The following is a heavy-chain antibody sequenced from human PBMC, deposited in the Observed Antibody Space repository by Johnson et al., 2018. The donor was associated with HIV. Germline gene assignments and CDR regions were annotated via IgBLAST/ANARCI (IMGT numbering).Heavy chain of an antibody. CDR1: GFIFSHAW. CDR2: LKRGSDGGAR. Sequence: EVQLVESGGGLVKPGGSLTLSCAASGFIFSHAWMSWVRQAPGKGLEWVGRLKRGSDGGARDYEAPVKGRFPIPRDDSKNKLVRQRNSLKIDDTAVYYCTRGVNSEGGSIWGQGTMVTVSS. D-gene: IGHD3-16*01. CDR3: TRGVNSEGGSI. J-gene: IGHJ3*02. V-gene: IGHV3-15*01.